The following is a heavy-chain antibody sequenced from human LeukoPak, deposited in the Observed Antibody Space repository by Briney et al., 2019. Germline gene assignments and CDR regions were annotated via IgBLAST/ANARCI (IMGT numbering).Heavy chain of an antibody. D-gene: IGHD1-1*01. CDR3: ARKTTIPPYYFDY. CDR2: MNPNSGNT. Sequence: GASVKVSCKASGYTFTTYDINWVRQATGQGLEWMGWMNPNSGNTGYAQKFQGRVTMTRDTSISTAYMELSSLRSEDTAVYYCARKTTIPPYYFDYGALEPPVIVSS. V-gene: IGHV1-8*01. CDR1: GYTFTTYD. J-gene: IGHJ4*02.